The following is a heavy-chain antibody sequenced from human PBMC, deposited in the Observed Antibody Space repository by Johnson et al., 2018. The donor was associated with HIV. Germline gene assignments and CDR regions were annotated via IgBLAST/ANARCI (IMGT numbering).Heavy chain of an antibody. CDR1: GFTFSDYY. CDR2: ISRSGSTI. J-gene: IGHJ3*02. Sequence: QVQLVESGGGVVQPGRSLRLSCAASGFTFSDYYMSWIRQAPGKGLEWVSYISRSGSTIYYDDSVKGRFTISRDNAKNSLYLQMNSLRAEDTAVYYCARDYYGSGSYCNVWVAGAFDIWGQGTMVTVSS. V-gene: IGHV3-11*04. D-gene: IGHD3-10*01. CDR3: ARDYYGSGSYCNVWVAGAFDI.